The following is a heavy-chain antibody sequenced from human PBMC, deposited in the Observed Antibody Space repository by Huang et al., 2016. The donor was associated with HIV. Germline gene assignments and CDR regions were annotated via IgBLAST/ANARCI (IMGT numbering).Heavy chain of an antibody. CDR3: AKSPYYDILTGYYDY. CDR2: ISWNSATR. Sequence: EVQLVESGGGLVQPGRSLRLSCAASGFTFDDYALHWVRQDPGKGLEWVAGISWNSATRGYADSGKGRFTISRDHAKNSLYLQMNSLRAEDMALYYCAKSPYYDILTGYYDYWGQGTLVTVSS. D-gene: IGHD3-9*01. CDR1: GFTFDDYA. J-gene: IGHJ4*02. V-gene: IGHV3-9*03.